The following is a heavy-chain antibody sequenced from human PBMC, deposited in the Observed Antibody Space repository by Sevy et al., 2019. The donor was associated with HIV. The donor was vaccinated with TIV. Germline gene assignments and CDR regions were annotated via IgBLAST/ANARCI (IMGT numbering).Heavy chain of an antibody. CDR2: IYTSGST. D-gene: IGHD3-10*01. V-gene: IGHV4-61*02. Sequence: SETLSLTCSVSGGSISSGSYYWSWIRQPAGKGLEWIGRIYTSGSTNYNPSLKSRVTISVDTSKNQFSLKLSSVTAADTAVYYCARGGTMVRGVIYNWFDPWGQGTLVTVSS. CDR3: ARGGTMVRGVIYNWFDP. CDR1: GGSISSGSYY. J-gene: IGHJ5*02.